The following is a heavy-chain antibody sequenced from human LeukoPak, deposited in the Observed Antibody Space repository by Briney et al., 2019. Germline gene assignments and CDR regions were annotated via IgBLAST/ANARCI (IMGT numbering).Heavy chain of an antibody. V-gene: IGHV4-34*01. CDR1: GGSFSGYY. J-gene: IGHJ4*02. Sequence: SETLSLTCAVYGGSFSGYYWSWIRQPPGRGLEWIGEINHSGSTNYNPSLKSRVTISVDTSKNQFSLKLSSVTAADTAVYYCARHSTFFGVVIIKGRVRGPFDYWGQGTLVTVSS. CDR2: INHSGST. D-gene: IGHD3-3*01. CDR3: ARHSTFFGVVIIKGRVRGPFDY.